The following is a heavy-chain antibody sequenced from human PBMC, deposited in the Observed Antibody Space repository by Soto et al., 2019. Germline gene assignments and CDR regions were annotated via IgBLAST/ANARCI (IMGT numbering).Heavy chain of an antibody. CDR1: GFTFTSYW. D-gene: IGHD4-17*01. J-gene: IGHJ4*01. V-gene: IGHV3-74*01. CDR3: ARVAVTTYYFDY. CDR2: INPDGSRT. Sequence: GGSLRLSCAASGFTFTSYWMHWVRQSLGKGLVWVSRINPDGSRTSYADSVKGRFTISRDNAKNTLYLQMNSLGADDTAVYYCARVAVTTYYFDYWGHGTLVTVSS.